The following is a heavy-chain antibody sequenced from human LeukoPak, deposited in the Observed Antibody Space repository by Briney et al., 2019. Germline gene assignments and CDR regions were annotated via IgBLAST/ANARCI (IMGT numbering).Heavy chain of an antibody. CDR1: GFTFSSYW. Sequence: GGSLRLSCAASGFTFSSYWMNWVRQAPGKGLEWVANIKQDGSEKYYVDSVKGRFTISRDNAKNSLYLQMDSLRAEDTAVYYCATDLASYYGSGSSDYWGQGTLATVSS. J-gene: IGHJ4*02. CDR3: ATDLASYYGSGSSDY. V-gene: IGHV3-7*01. CDR2: IKQDGSEK. D-gene: IGHD3-10*01.